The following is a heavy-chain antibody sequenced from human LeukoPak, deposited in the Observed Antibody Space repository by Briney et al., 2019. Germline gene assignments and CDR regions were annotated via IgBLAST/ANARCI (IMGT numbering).Heavy chain of an antibody. Sequence: GESLKISCKGSGYSFTTYWIGWVRQMPGKGLEWMGIIYPGDSDTRYSPSFQGQVTISADKSISTAYLQWSSLKASDTAMYYCARRNYDFWSGYYIDYWGQGTLVTVSS. CDR3: ARRNYDFWSGYYIDY. V-gene: IGHV5-51*01. J-gene: IGHJ4*02. D-gene: IGHD3-3*01. CDR1: GYSFTTYW. CDR2: IYPGDSDT.